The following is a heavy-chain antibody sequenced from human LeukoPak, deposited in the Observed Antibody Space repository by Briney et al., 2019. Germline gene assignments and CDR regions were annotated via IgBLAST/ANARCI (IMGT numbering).Heavy chain of an antibody. CDR3: ARKRGCSGGSCYYPIDY. J-gene: IGHJ4*02. CDR2: INRSGST. D-gene: IGHD2-15*01. Sequence: PSETLSLTCAVYGGSFSGYYWSWIRQPPGKGLEWIGEINRSGSTNYNPSLKSRVTISVDTSKNQFSLKLSSVTVADTAVYYCARKRGCSGGSCYYPIDYWGQGTLVTVSS. CDR1: GGSFSGYY. V-gene: IGHV4-34*01.